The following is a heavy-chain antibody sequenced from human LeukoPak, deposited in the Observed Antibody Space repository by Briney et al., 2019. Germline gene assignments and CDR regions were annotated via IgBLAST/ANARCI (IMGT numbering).Heavy chain of an antibody. Sequence: QPGRSLRLSCAASGFTFSSYGMHWVRQAPGKGLEWVALISYDGINKNYADSVKGRFTISRDNSKNTLYLQMNSLRAEDTAVYYCAKDSGGDYYDSLEYFQNWGQGTLVIVSS. CDR2: ISYDGINK. D-gene: IGHD3-22*01. V-gene: IGHV3-30*18. J-gene: IGHJ1*01. CDR3: AKDSGGDYYDSLEYFQN. CDR1: GFTFSSYG.